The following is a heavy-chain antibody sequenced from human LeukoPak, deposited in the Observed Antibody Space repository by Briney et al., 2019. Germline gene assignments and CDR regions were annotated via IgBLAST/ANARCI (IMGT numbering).Heavy chain of an antibody. D-gene: IGHD2-15*01. Sequence: GASVKVSCTASGYTFTDYYMHWVRQAPGQGLEWMGWINPNSGGTNYAQNFQGRVTMTRDTSIRTAYMELSSLRSDDSAVYYCARQSSGSNFFDYWGQGTLVTVSS. J-gene: IGHJ4*02. V-gene: IGHV1-2*02. CDR2: INPNSGGT. CDR3: ARQSSGSNFFDY. CDR1: GYTFTDYY.